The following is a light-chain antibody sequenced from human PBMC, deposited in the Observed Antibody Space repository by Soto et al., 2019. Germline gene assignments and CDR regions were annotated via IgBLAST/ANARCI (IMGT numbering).Light chain of an antibody. CDR2: GAS. V-gene: IGKV3-20*01. J-gene: IGKJ5*01. CDR1: QSVSSSY. CDR3: QQYGSLIT. Sequence: EIVLTQSPGTLSLSPGERATLSCRASQSVSSSYLAWYQQKPGQAPRLLIYGASSRSTGIPDRFSGSWSGTDFTLTISRVVPEDFAVYYCQQYGSLITFGQGTRLEIK.